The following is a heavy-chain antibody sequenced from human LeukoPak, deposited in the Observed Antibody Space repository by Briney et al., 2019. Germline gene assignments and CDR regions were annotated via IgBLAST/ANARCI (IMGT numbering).Heavy chain of an antibody. Sequence: ASVKVSCKASGYTFTSYYMHWVRQAPGQGLEWMGWINPSTGDTIYAQKFQGRVTMTRDTSISTAYMELSSLRSDDTAAYYCASGSYASGSYYLDYWGQGTLVTVSS. J-gene: IGHJ4*02. CDR3: ASGSYASGSYYLDY. CDR2: INPSTGDT. CDR1: GYTFTSYY. D-gene: IGHD3-10*01. V-gene: IGHV1-2*02.